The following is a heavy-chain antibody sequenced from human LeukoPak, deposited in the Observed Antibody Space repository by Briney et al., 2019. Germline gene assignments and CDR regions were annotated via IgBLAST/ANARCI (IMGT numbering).Heavy chain of an antibody. D-gene: IGHD3-10*01. CDR1: GFTFSNAW. Sequence: GGSLRLSCAASGFTFSNAWMSWVRQAPGKVLEWVGRIKSKTDGGTTDYAAPVKGRFTISRDDSKNTLYLQMNSLKTEDTAVYYCTTEYELYYGSGSYFYFGYWGQGTLVTVSS. CDR3: TTEYELYYGSGSYFYFGY. V-gene: IGHV3-15*01. J-gene: IGHJ4*02. CDR2: IKSKTDGGTT.